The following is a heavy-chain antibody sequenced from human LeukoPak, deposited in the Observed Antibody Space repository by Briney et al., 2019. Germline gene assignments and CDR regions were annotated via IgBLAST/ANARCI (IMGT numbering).Heavy chain of an antibody. J-gene: IGHJ4*02. D-gene: IGHD5-18*01. CDR1: GFNFRMYC. V-gene: IGHV4-39*01. Sequence: GSLTLSCAASGFNFRMYCMSWVRQAPGKGLEWIGSIYYRGSTYYHTSLKGRVPISVDTSNNQFSLKLSSVTAAGTAVYYCARHTAMDPNPDYGGQGTLVTVSA. CDR3: ARHTAMDPNPDY. CDR2: IYYRGST.